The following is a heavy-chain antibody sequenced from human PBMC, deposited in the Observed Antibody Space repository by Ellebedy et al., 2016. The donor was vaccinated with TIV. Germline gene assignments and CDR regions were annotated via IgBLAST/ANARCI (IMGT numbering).Heavy chain of an antibody. CDR1: GFTFRYYG. J-gene: IGHJ3*02. D-gene: IGHD7-27*01. Sequence: PGGSLRLSCAASGFTFRYYGMYWVRQAPGKGLEWAAFIQYDGSDKHYADSVKGRFTISRDNAKNSLFLQMNSLRDEDTAVYYCARENWAHDAFDIWGQGTMVTVAA. V-gene: IGHV3-30*02. CDR3: ARENWAHDAFDI. CDR2: IQYDGSDK.